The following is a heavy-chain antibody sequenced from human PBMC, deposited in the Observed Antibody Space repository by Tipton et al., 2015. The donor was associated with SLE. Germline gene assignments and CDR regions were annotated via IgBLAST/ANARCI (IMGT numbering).Heavy chain of an antibody. CDR2: IYTSGST. J-gene: IGHJ5*02. V-gene: IGHV4-4*08. CDR3: ARERNGNWFDP. Sequence: LRLSCAASGFTFSSYAMSWVRQAPGKGLEWIGYIYTSGSTNYNPSLKSRVTISVDTSKNQFSLKLSSVTAADTAVYYCARERNGNWFDPWGQGTLVTVSS. D-gene: IGHD2-8*01. CDR1: GFTFSSYA.